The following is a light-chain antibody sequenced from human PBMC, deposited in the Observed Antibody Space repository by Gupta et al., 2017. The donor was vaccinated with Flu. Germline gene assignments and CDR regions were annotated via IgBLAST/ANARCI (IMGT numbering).Light chain of an antibody. CDR2: GAS. V-gene: IGKV3-15*01. CDR3: QQDNNWL. Sequence: EVVMTQSPATLSVSPGERATLSCRASQSISSNLAWYQQKPGQAPRLLIYGASTRATGIPARFSGSGSGTEVTLTISSRQSEEFAGYYRQQDNNWLFGGGTKVEIK. CDR1: QSISSN. J-gene: IGKJ4*01.